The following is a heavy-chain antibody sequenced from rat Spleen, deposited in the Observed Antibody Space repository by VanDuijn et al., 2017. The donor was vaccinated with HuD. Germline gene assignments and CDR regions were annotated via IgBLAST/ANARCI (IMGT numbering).Heavy chain of an antibody. Sequence: EVQLVESGGGLVQPGRSLKLSCAASGFTYSNYVMAWVRQAPTKGLEWVASISSGGGGTYYPESVKDRFTISSDNAESTLYLQMDSLRSEDTASYYCARRGTVLRGYFDYWGQGVMVTVSS. V-gene: IGHV5-25*01. CDR2: ISSGGGGT. D-gene: IGHD4-3*01. CDR3: ARRGTVLRGYFDY. J-gene: IGHJ2*01. CDR1: GFTYSNYV.